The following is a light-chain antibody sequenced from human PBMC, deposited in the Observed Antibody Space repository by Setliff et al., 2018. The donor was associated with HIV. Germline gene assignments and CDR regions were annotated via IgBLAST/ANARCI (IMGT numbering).Light chain of an antibody. CDR1: SGDVGRYNL. J-gene: IGLJ1*01. Sequence: QSALTQPASVSWSPGQSTTIACTGTSGDVGRYNLVSWYQQLPGKPPKLMIYQASKRPLGVSNRFSGSKSGNTASLTISGLQAEDEADYYCCSNTGSNTYVFGTGTKVTVL. CDR2: QAS. V-gene: IGLV2-23*01. CDR3: CSNTGSNTYV.